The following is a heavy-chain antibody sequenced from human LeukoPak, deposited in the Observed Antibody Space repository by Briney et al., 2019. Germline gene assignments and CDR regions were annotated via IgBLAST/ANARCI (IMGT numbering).Heavy chain of an antibody. CDR2: ISAYNGNT. V-gene: IGHV1-18*04. J-gene: IGHJ5*02. CDR1: GYTFTSYG. D-gene: IGHD3-10*01. Sequence: ASVKVSCKASGYTFTSYGISWVRQAPGQGLEWMGWISAYNGNTNYAQKLQGRVTMTTDTSTSTAYMELRSRRSDDTAVYYCARPIYGSGSFGWFDPWGQGTLVTVSS. CDR3: ARPIYGSGSFGWFDP.